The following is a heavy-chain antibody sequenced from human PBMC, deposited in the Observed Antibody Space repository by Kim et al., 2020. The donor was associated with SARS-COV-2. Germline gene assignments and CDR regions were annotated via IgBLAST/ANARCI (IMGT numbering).Heavy chain of an antibody. D-gene: IGHD6-13*01. CDR3: AKGGAAAGTLSYYGMDV. Sequence: GGSLRLSCAASGFTFSSYAMSWVRQAPGKGLEWVSAISGSGGSTYYADSVKGRFTISRDNSKNTLYLQMNSLRAEDTAVYYCAKGGAAAGTLSYYGMDVWGQGTTVTVSS. J-gene: IGHJ6*02. CDR2: ISGSGGST. CDR1: GFTFSSYA. V-gene: IGHV3-23*01.